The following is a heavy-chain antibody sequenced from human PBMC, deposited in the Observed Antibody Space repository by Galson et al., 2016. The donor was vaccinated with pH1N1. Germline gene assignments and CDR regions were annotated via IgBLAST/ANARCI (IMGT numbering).Heavy chain of an antibody. J-gene: IGHJ4*02. CDR2: LSKDGNNV. V-gene: IGHV3-30*01. CDR3: ARSRDFSFDY. CDR1: GFTLGGCA. Sequence: SLRLSCAASGFTLGGCAMHWVRQAPGKGLECVDLLSKDGNNVYYADSVKGRFTIPRDSSNNTLYLQMNSLRTEDTAIYYCARSRDFSFDYWGQGALVTVAS. D-gene: IGHD4-11*01.